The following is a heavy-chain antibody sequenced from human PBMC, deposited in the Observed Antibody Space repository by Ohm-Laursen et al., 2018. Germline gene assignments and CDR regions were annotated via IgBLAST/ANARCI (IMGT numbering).Heavy chain of an antibody. CDR3: ATRVTPVTTLYYYAMDV. V-gene: IGHV1-69*06. CDR1: GVTFNSYA. CDR2: VMPIFGTA. Sequence: GSSVKVSCKPSGVTFNSYAISWVRQAPGQGLEWMGGVMPIFGTANYAQKFQGRVTITADKSTSTAHLELSSLRSEDTAVYYCATRVTPVTTLYYYAMDVWGQGTTVTVSS. J-gene: IGHJ6*02. D-gene: IGHD4-17*01.